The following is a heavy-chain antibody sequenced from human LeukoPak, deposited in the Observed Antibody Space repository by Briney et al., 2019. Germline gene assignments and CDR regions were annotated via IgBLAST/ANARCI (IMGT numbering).Heavy chain of an antibody. V-gene: IGHV1-69*01. CDR3: ARPRGYYDILTGYYSTIYFDY. Sequence: SVKVSCKASGGTFSSYAISWVRQAPGQGLEWMGGIIPIFGTANYAQKFQGRVTITADESTSTAYMELSSLRSEDTAVYYCARPRGYYDILTGYYSTIYFDYWGQGTLVTVSS. J-gene: IGHJ4*02. CDR2: IIPIFGTA. CDR1: GGTFSSYA. D-gene: IGHD3-9*01.